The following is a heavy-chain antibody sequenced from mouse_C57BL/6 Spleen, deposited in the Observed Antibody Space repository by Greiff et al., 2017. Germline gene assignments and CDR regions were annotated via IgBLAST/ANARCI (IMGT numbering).Heavy chain of an antibody. CDR2: IDPSDSEN. D-gene: IGHD2-1*01. V-gene: IGHV1-52*01. Sequence: VQLQQPGAELVRPGASVKLSCKASGYTFTSYWMHWVKQRPIQGLEWIGNIDPSDSENHYNQKFKDKATLTVDQSSSTAYMQLSSLTSEDSAVYDFARGVMDVAGYCDYWGQGTTLTVSS. CDR1: GYTFTSYW. J-gene: IGHJ2*01. CDR3: ARGVMDVAGYCDY.